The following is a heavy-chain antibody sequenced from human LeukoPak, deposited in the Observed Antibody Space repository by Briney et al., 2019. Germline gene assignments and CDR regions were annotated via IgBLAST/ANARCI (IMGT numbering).Heavy chain of an antibody. CDR2: IKQDGSEK. Sequence: GGSLRLSCAASGFTFSSYWMSWVRQAPGKGLERVANIKQDGSEKYYVDSVKGRFTISRDNAKNSLYLQMNSLRAEDTAVYYCARDKIVGATYFDYWGQGTLVTVSS. J-gene: IGHJ4*02. V-gene: IGHV3-7*01. CDR3: ARDKIVGATYFDY. CDR1: GFTFSSYW. D-gene: IGHD1-26*01.